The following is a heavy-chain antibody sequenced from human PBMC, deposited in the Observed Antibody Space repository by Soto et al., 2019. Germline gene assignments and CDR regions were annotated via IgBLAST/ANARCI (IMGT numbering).Heavy chain of an antibody. J-gene: IGHJ4*02. CDR1: GYTFTAYY. CDR2: INPNGGGT. CDR3: ARANTVTSDFDY. Sequence: ASVKVSCKASGYTFTAYYMHWVRQAPGQGLEWMGWINPNGGGTNYAQKFQGSVTMTRDTSISTAYMELSRLGSDDTAVYFCARANTVTSDFDYWGQGTLVTVSS. D-gene: IGHD4-17*01. V-gene: IGHV1-2*02.